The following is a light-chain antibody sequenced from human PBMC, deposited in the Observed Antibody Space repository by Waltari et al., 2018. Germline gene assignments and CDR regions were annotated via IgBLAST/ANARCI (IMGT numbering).Light chain of an antibody. CDR1: SSNIGSNY. V-gene: IGLV1-47*01. CDR2: RNN. J-gene: IGLJ2*01. CDR3: AAWDDSRKV. Sequence: QSVLTQPPSASGTPGQRVTISCSGSSSNIGSNYVYWYHQLPGTTPKLLIYRNNQRPSGVPKRLSGSKAGTSASLAISGLRSEDEADYYCAAWDDSRKVFGGGTKLTVL.